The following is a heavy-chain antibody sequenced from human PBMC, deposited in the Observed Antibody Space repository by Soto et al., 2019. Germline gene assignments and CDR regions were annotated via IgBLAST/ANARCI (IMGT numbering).Heavy chain of an antibody. CDR1: GDRVSSNRAA. V-gene: IGHV6-1*01. CDR3: ATGMLIRGHHYMDV. J-gene: IGHJ6*03. D-gene: IGHD3-10*01. Sequence: SQTLSLACVSSGDRVSSNRAACPLIRQSPSRVLEWLGRTYYRSKWYNEYAPSLKSRMTINSDTSKNQFSLQLNSVTPEDTAVYYCATGMLIRGHHYMDVWVQGTSVTVSS. CDR2: TYYRSKWYN.